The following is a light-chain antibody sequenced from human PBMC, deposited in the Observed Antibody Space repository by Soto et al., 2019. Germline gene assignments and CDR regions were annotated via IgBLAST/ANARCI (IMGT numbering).Light chain of an antibody. V-gene: IGKV1-5*01. CDR1: QSLNTW. CDR2: DVS. J-gene: IGKJ2*01. Sequence: DIQMTQSPSTLSASVGDRVTITCRASQSLNTWLAWYQQKPGRSPKLLIYDVSSLKSGVPSRFSGSVSGTEFPLTISSLQPDDSATYYCQQYNSYYTFGQGTKLEIK. CDR3: QQYNSYYT.